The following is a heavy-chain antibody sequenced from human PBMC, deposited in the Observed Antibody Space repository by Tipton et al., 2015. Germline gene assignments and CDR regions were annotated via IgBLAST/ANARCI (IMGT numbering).Heavy chain of an antibody. CDR3: ASMYYYGSGRYPGPFDY. CDR1: GGSISSYY. CDR2: IYYSGST. J-gene: IGHJ4*02. D-gene: IGHD3-10*01. V-gene: IGHV4-59*01. Sequence: TLSLTCTVSGGSISSYYWSWIRQPPGKGLEWIGYIYYSGSTNYNPSLKTRVTISVDTSKNQFSLKLSSVTAADTAVYYCASMYYYGSGRYPGPFDYWGQGTLVTVSS.